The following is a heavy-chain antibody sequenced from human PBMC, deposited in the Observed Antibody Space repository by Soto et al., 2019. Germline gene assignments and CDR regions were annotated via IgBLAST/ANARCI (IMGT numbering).Heavy chain of an antibody. CDR2: IIPIFGTA. Sequence: SVKVSCKASGGTFSSYAISWVRQAPGQGLEWMGGIIPIFGTANYAQKFQGRVTITADESTSTAYMELSSLRSEDTAVYYCARWSWRLVTQNVAYSYYYYYGMDVWGQGTTVTVSS. J-gene: IGHJ6*02. CDR3: ARWSWRLVTQNVAYSYYYYYGMDV. CDR1: GGTFSSYA. V-gene: IGHV1-69*13. D-gene: IGHD5-18*01.